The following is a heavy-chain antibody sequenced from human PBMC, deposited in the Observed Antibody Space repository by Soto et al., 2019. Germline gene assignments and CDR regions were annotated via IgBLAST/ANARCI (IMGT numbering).Heavy chain of an antibody. J-gene: IGHJ4*02. Sequence: QVQLVESGGGVVQPGRSLRLSCAASGFTFSSYAMHWVRQAPGKGLEWVAVISYDGSNKYYADSVKGRFTISRDNSKNTLYLQMNSLRAEDTAVYYCARARVQSYDSSGLDYWGQGTLVTVSS. D-gene: IGHD3-22*01. V-gene: IGHV3-30-3*01. CDR3: ARARVQSYDSSGLDY. CDR1: GFTFSSYA. CDR2: ISYDGSNK.